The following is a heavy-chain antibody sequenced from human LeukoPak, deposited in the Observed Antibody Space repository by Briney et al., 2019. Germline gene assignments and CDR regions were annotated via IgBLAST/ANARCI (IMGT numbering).Heavy chain of an antibody. CDR1: GGSFSGYY. D-gene: IGHD3-22*01. Sequence: NSSETLSLTCAVYGGSFSGYYWSWIRQPPGKGLEWIGQINHSGSTNYNPSLKSRVTMSVDTSKNQFSLKLSSVTAADTAVYYCALPYYYDSSGDTGDYWGQGTLVTVSS. CDR2: INHSGST. J-gene: IGHJ4*02. CDR3: ALPYYYDSSGDTGDY. V-gene: IGHV4-34*01.